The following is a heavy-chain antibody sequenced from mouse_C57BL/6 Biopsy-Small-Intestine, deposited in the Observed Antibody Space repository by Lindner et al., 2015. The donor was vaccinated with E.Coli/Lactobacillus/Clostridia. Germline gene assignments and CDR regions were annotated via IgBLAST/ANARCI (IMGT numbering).Heavy chain of an antibody. CDR1: GGTFSNHA. CDR3: ARDMDDSSGRDY. Sequence: SVKVSCKASGGTFSNHAISWVRQAPGQGLEWMGGIIPIFASANYAQKFQGRVTIIADESASTVYMELSSLRSDDTAVYYCARDMDDSSGRDYWGQGTQVTVSS. J-gene: IGHJ4*01. CDR2: IIPIFASA. D-gene: IGHD1-1*01. V-gene: IGHV1-81*01.